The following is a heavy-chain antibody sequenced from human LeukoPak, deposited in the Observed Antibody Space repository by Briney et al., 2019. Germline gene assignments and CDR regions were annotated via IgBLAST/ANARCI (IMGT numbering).Heavy chain of an antibody. D-gene: IGHD6-6*01. CDR3: ARVVAARVTGTWFDP. Sequence: PGGSLRLSCAASGFTFSSYAMHWVRQAPGKGLEWVAVIWYDGSSKYYADSVKGRFTISRDNSKNTLYLQMNSLRAEDTAVYYCARVVAARVTGTWFDPWGQGTLVTVSS. J-gene: IGHJ5*02. V-gene: IGHV3-33*01. CDR1: GFTFSSYA. CDR2: IWYDGSSK.